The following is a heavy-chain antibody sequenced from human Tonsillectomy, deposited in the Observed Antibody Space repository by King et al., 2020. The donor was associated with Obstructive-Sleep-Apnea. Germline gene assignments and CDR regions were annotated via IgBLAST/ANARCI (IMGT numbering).Heavy chain of an antibody. D-gene: IGHD4-17*01. J-gene: IGHJ4*02. Sequence: VQLVESGGGLVQPGRSLRLSCAASGFTFDDYAMHWVRQAPGKGLEWVSGISWNSGSIGYADSVKGRFTISRDNAKTSLYLQMNSLRAEDTALYYCAKDPYGDSVGDYFDYWGQGTLVTVSS. CDR1: GFTFDDYA. CDR3: AKDPYGDSVGDYFDY. CDR2: ISWNSGSI. V-gene: IGHV3-9*01.